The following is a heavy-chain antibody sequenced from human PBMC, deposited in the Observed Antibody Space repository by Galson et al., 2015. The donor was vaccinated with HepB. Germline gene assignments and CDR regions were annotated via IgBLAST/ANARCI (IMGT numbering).Heavy chain of an antibody. CDR3: ASGYCSSTSCYLYYLDY. V-gene: IGHV3-21*01. CDR2: ISSSSSSYI. Sequence: SLRLSCAASGFTFSSYSMNWVRQAPGKGLEWVSSISSSSSSYIYYADSVQGRFTISRDNAKNSLYLQMNSLRAEDTAVYYCASGYCSSTSCYLYYLDYWGQGTLVTVSS. CDR1: GFTFSSYS. D-gene: IGHD2-2*01. J-gene: IGHJ4*02.